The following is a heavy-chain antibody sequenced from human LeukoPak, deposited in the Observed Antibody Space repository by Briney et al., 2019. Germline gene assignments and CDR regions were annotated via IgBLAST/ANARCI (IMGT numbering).Heavy chain of an antibody. J-gene: IGHJ4*02. CDR3: VRQGGWGGAASLIEF. CDR1: GVSISTSTHY. CDR2: MFYRGST. V-gene: IGHV4-39*01. D-gene: IGHD2-15*01. Sequence: SETLSLTCTVSGVSISTSTHYWAWIRQPPGKGLEWIGSMFYRGSTYYNASLNSRVTLSVDTSRNQFSLKLSSVTPSDTAMYYCVRQGGWGGAASLIEFWGQGTLVTVSS.